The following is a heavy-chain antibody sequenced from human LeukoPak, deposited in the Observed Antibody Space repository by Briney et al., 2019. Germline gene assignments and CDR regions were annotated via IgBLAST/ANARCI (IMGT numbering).Heavy chain of an antibody. V-gene: IGHV1-69*06. CDR1: GGTFSSYD. Sequence: SVKVSCKASGGTFSSYDISWVRQAPGQGLERMGGIMPMFGKANYAQKFQGRVTTTADKATSTAYMELSSLTSDDTAVYYCARAGGRSWFDPWGQGTLVTVSS. CDR3: ARAGGRSWFDP. J-gene: IGHJ5*02. CDR2: IMPMFGKA.